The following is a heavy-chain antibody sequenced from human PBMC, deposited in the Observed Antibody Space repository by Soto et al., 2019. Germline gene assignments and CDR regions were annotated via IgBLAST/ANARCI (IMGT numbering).Heavy chain of an antibody. CDR2: ISGSGGST. V-gene: IGHV3-23*01. Sequence: EVQLLESGGGLVQPGGSLRLSCAASGFTFSSYAMSWVRQAPGKGLEWVSAISGSGGSTYYADSVKGRFTISRDNAKNTLYLQMNSLRAEDTAVYYCAKQYCSGGSCSAHWGQGTLVTVSS. D-gene: IGHD2-15*01. CDR1: GFTFSSYA. J-gene: IGHJ4*02. CDR3: AKQYCSGGSCSAH.